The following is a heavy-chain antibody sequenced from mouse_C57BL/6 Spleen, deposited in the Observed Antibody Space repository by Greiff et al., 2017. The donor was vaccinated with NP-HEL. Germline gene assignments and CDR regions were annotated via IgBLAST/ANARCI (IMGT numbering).Heavy chain of an antibody. V-gene: IGHV1-69*01. J-gene: IGHJ3*01. CDR1: GYTFTSYW. Sequence: QVQLQQPGAELVMPGASVKLSCKASGYTFTSYWMHWVKQRPGQGLEWIGEIDPSDIYTNYNQKFKGKSTLTVDKSSSTAYMQLSSLTSEDSAVYYCARADYDYVAYWGQGTLVTVSA. CDR2: IDPSDIYT. D-gene: IGHD2-4*01. CDR3: ARADYDYVAY.